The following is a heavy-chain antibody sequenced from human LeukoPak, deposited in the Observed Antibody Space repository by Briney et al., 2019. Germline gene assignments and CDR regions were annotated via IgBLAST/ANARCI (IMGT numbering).Heavy chain of an antibody. D-gene: IGHD4-23*01. CDR3: AREDYAGYSVY. CDR1: GYTFTSYG. CDR2: VSAYNGDT. V-gene: IGHV1-18*01. J-gene: IGHJ4*02. Sequence: ASVKVSCKASGYTFTSYGISWVRQAPGQGLEWMGWVSAYNGDTNYAQHLQDRVTMTTDTSTSTAYMELRSLRSDDTALYYCAREDYAGYSVYWGQGTLVTVSS.